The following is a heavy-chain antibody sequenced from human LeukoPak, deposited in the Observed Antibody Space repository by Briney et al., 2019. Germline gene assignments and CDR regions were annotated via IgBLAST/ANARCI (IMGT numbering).Heavy chain of an antibody. J-gene: IGHJ5*02. CDR2: IYTSGTT. CDR1: GGSISSYY. V-gene: IGHV4-4*07. D-gene: IGHD5-18*01. Sequence: PSETLSLTCTVSGGSISSYYWSWIRQPAGKGLEWIGRIYTSGTTNYNPSLKSRVTMSLDTSRNQFSLKLSSVTAADTAMYYCAREIVSSHSYGYRGCFDPWGQGTLVTVSS. CDR3: AREIVSSHSYGYRGCFDP.